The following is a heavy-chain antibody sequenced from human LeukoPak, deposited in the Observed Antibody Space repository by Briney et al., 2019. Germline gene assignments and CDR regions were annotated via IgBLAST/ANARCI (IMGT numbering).Heavy chain of an antibody. CDR2: ISFDGSNK. V-gene: IGHV3-30*04. CDR3: ARDDPYTIFGVALDY. Sequence: GGSLRLSCAASGFTFSSYAMHWVRQAPGKGLEWVAVISFDGSNKYYADSVKGRFTISRDNSKNTLYLQMNSLRAEDTAVYSCARDDPYTIFGVALDYWGQGTLVTVSS. D-gene: IGHD3-3*01. CDR1: GFTFSSYA. J-gene: IGHJ4*02.